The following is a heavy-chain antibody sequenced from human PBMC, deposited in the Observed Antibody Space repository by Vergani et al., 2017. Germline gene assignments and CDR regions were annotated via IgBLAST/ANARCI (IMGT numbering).Heavy chain of an antibody. D-gene: IGHD3-22*01. CDR3: ATKYYYDSSGYYYEDY. CDR2: VSAYNGNT. V-gene: IGHV1-18*01. Sequence: QVQLVQSGAEVKKPGASVRVSCKASAYSFTNYGISWLRQAPGQGLEWMGWVSAYNGNTNYAQKLQGRVTITTDTSTSTAYMELSSLRSDDTAVYYCATKYYYDSSGYYYEDYWGQGTLVTVSS. J-gene: IGHJ4*02. CDR1: AYSFTNYG.